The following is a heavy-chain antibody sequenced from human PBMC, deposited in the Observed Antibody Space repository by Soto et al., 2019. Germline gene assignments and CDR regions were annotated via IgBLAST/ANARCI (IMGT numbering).Heavy chain of an antibody. D-gene: IGHD2-2*01. V-gene: IGHV1-2*04. J-gene: IGHJ6*03. CDR1: GYTFTGYY. Sequence: GASVKVSCKASGYTFTGYYMHWVRQAPGQGLEWMGWINPNSGGTNYAQKFQGWVTMTRDTSISTAYMELSRLRSDDTAVYYCARGYCSSTSCYMDVWGKGTTVTVSS. CDR3: ARGYCSSTSCYMDV. CDR2: INPNSGGT.